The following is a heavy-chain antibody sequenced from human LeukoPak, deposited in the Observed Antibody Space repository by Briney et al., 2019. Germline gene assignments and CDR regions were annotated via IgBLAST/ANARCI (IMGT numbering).Heavy chain of an antibody. Sequence: GGSLRLSCAASGFTFSNYGMSWVRQAPGKGLEWVSGISGSGGSTYYADSVKGRFTISRDNSKNTLYLQVNSLRAEDTAVYYCAKNYYGSGSHGANFDYWGQGTLVTVSS. CDR2: ISGSGGST. D-gene: IGHD3-10*01. J-gene: IGHJ4*02. CDR3: AKNYYGSGSHGANFDY. V-gene: IGHV3-23*01. CDR1: GFTFSNYG.